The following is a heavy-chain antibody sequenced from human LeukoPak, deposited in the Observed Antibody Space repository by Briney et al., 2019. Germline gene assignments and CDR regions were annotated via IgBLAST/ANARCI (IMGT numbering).Heavy chain of an antibody. D-gene: IGHD3-10*01. CDR1: GFILSGYW. CDR2: IKEDGSRR. CDR3: AREKDYYGSGVYYFDY. Sequence: GGSLRLSCTASGFILSGYWMSWVRQAPGKGPEWLANIKEDGSRRYYSESVRGRFTISRDNSENSLYLQMNSLRAEDTAVYYCAREKDYYGSGVYYFDYWGQGTLVTVSS. V-gene: IGHV3-7*03. J-gene: IGHJ4*02.